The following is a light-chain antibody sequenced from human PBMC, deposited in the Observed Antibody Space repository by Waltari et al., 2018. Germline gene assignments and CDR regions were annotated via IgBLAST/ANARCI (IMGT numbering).Light chain of an antibody. J-gene: IGKJ4*01. Sequence: DIQMTQSPSTLSASVGDRFTITCRASQGISNWLAWYQQKPGKAPKLLIYKASTLESGVPSRFSGSGSGTEFTLTISSLQPDDFATYYCQQYNSYSLLTFGGGIKVEIK. V-gene: IGKV1-5*03. CDR2: KAS. CDR1: QGISNW. CDR3: QQYNSYSLLT.